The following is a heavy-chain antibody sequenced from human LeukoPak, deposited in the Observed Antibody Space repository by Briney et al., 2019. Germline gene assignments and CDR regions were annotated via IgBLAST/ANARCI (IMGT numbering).Heavy chain of an antibody. V-gene: IGHV4-30-4*01. J-gene: IGHJ4*02. CDR2: IYYSGST. Sequence: PSQTLSLTCTGSGGSISSGDYYWSWIRQPPGKGLEWIGYIYYSGSTYYNPSLKSRVTISVDTSKNQFSLKPSSVTAADTAVYYCATLERYCSSTSCYGGIDYWGQGTLVTVSS. D-gene: IGHD2-2*01. CDR1: GGSISSGDYY. CDR3: ATLERYCSSTSCYGGIDY.